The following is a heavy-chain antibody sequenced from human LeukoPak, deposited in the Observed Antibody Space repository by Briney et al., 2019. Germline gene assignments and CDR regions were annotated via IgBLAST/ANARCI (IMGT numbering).Heavy chain of an antibody. J-gene: IGHJ4*02. CDR2: ISSSGSTI. CDR3: ARDLRGGSGYSSSWYEVSDY. CDR1: GFTFSDYY. Sequence: GGSLRLSCAASGFTFSDYYMSWIRQAPGKGLEWVSYISSSGSTIYYADSVKGRFTISRDNAKNSLYLQMNSLRAEDTAVYYCARDLRGGSGYSSSWYEVSDYWGQGTLVTVSS. V-gene: IGHV3-11*04. D-gene: IGHD6-13*01.